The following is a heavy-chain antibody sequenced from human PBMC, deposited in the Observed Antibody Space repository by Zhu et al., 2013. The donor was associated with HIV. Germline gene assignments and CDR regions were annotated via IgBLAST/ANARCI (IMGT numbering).Heavy chain of an antibody. D-gene: IGHD2-2*01. CDR2: MNPNSGNT. CDR3: ARDGKKQRYCSSTSCYFWFDP. Sequence: QVQLVQSGAEVKKPGASVKVSCKASGYTFTSYDINWVRQATGQGLEWMGWMNPNSGNTGYAQKFQGRVTMTRNTSISTAYMELSSLRSEDTAVYYCARDGKKQRYCSSTSCYFWFDPWGQGTLVTVSS. V-gene: IGHV1-8*01. J-gene: IGHJ5*02. CDR1: GYTFTSYD.